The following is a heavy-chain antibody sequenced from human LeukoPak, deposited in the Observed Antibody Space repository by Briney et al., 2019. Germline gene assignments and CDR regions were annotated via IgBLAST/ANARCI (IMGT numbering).Heavy chain of an antibody. Sequence: GESLKISCNGSGYSFTSYWIGWVRQMPGKGLEWMGIIYPGDSDTRYSPSFQGQVTISADKSISTAYLQRSSLTASDTAMYYCARHRSTNLLGYWGQGTLVTVSS. CDR1: GYSFTSYW. J-gene: IGHJ4*02. CDR3: ARHRSTNLLGY. D-gene: IGHD2-2*01. CDR2: IYPGDSDT. V-gene: IGHV5-51*01.